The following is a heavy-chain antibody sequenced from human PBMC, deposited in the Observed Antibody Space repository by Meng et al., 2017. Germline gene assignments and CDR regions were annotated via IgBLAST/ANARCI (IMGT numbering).Heavy chain of an antibody. CDR3: ARTGYCSSTSCYGPRDYYYYYGMDV. CDR2: MNPNSGNT. Sequence: ASVKVSCKASGYTFTSYDINWVRQATGQGLEWMGWMNPNSGNTGYAQKFQGRVTITRNTSISTAYMELSSLRSEDTAVYYCARTGYCSSTSCYGPRDYYYYYGMDVWGQGTTVT. D-gene: IGHD2-2*01. J-gene: IGHJ6*02. V-gene: IGHV1-8*03. CDR1: GYTFTSYD.